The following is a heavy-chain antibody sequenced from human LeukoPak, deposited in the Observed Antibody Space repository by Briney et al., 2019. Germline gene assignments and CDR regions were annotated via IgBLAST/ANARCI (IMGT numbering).Heavy chain of an antibody. D-gene: IGHD3-16*02. CDR3: ARALRLGELSTTLIDY. Sequence: GSLRLSCAASGFTFSSYAMSWVRQPPGKGLEWIGSIYYSGSTYYSPSLKSRVTISVDTSKNQFSLKLSSVIAADTAVYYCARALRLGELSTTLIDYWGQGTLVTVSS. V-gene: IGHV4-39*01. J-gene: IGHJ4*02. CDR1: GFTFSSYA. CDR2: IYYSGST.